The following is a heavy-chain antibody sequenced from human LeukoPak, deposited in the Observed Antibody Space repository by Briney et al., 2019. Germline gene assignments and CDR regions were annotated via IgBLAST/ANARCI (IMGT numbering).Heavy chain of an antibody. J-gene: IGHJ4*02. CDR3: ARDLRVSRVAVAGMGDSY. V-gene: IGHV1-18*04. CDR2: ISAYNGNT. D-gene: IGHD6-19*01. CDR1: GYTFTSYG. Sequence: ASVKVPCKASGYTFTSYGISWVRQAPGQGLEWMRWISAYNGNTNYAQKLQGRVTMTTDTSTSTAYMELRSLRSDDTAVYYCARDLRVSRVAVAGMGDSYWGQGTLVTVSS.